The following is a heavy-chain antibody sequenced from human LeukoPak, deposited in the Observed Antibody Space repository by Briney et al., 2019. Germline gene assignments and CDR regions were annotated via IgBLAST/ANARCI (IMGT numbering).Heavy chain of an antibody. CDR1: GGSISSYY. J-gene: IGHJ4*02. D-gene: IGHD3-10*01. CDR2: IYYSGST. V-gene: IGHV4-59*01. Sequence: PSETLSLTCTVSGGSISSYYWSWIRQPPGKGLEWIGYIYYSGSTNYNPSLKSRVTISVDTSKNQFPLKLSSVTAADTAVYYCARFGWFGEHIDYWGQGTLVTVSS. CDR3: ARFGWFGEHIDY.